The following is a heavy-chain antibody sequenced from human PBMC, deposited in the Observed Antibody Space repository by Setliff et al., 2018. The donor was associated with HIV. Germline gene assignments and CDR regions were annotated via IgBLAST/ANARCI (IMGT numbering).Heavy chain of an antibody. CDR2: INHSGST. V-gene: IGHV4-34*01. D-gene: IGHD2-15*01. CDR3: ARDPRAPRYCSGGSCYSQRRAFDI. Sequence: PSETLSLTCAVYGGSFSGYYWNWIRQPPGKGLEWIGEINHSGSTNYNPSLKSRVTISVDTSKNQFSLKLSSVTAADTAVYYRARDPRAPRYCSGGSCYSQRRAFDIWGQGTMVTVSS. CDR1: GGSFSGYY. J-gene: IGHJ3*02.